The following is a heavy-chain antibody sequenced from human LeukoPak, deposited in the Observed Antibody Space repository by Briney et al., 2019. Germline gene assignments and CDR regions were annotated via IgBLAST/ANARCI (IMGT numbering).Heavy chain of an antibody. Sequence: GGSLRLSCAASGFTFGSYWMSWVRQAPGKGLEWVANIKQDGSEKYYVDSVKGRFTISRDNAKNSLYLQMNSLRAEDTAVYYCASFVLEWLFDYYMDVWGKGTTVTVS. CDR1: GFTFGSYW. V-gene: IGHV3-7*01. D-gene: IGHD3-3*01. CDR2: IKQDGSEK. CDR3: ASFVLEWLFDYYMDV. J-gene: IGHJ6*03.